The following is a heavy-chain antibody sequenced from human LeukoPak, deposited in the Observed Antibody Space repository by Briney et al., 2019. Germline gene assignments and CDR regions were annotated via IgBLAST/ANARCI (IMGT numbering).Heavy chain of an antibody. D-gene: IGHD2-15*01. CDR2: IYYREST. V-gene: IGHV4-59*08. Sequence: WETLSLTCPVSGDSISSYSWSWIRQPPGKGLEWIGYIYYRESTNYNPALKSRVTISVDTSKNQCSLKLSAVTTADTAVYYCARRYCSGGSCYPDYWGQGTLVTASS. CDR3: ARRYCSGGSCYPDY. CDR1: GDSISSYS. J-gene: IGHJ4*02.